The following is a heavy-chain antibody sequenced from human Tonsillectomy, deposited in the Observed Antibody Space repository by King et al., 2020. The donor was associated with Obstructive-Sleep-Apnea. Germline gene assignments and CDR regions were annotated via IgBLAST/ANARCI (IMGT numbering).Heavy chain of an antibody. V-gene: IGHV3-74*01. J-gene: IGHJ5*02. Sequence: VQLVESGGGLVQPGGSLRLSCAASGFTFSSYWMHWVRQAPGKGLVWVSRINSDGSSTSYADSVKGRFTISRDKAKNTLYLQMNSLRAEDTAVYYCARERCSGGSCYSGWFDPWGQGTLVTVSS. CDR1: GFTFSSYW. CDR2: INSDGSST. CDR3: ARERCSGGSCYSGWFDP. D-gene: IGHD2-15*01.